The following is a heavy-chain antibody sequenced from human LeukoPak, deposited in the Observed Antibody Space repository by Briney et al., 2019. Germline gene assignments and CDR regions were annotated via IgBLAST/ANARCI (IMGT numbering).Heavy chain of an antibody. J-gene: IGHJ4*02. CDR1: GFTFSSYA. Sequence: PGGSLRLSCAASGFTFSSYAMHWVRQAPGKGLEWVAVISYDGSNKYYADSVKGRFTISRDNSKNTLYLQMNSLRAEDTAVYYCARGGGGATEFDYWGQGTLVTVSS. D-gene: IGHD1-26*01. CDR3: ARGGGGATEFDY. CDR2: ISYDGSNK. V-gene: IGHV3-30-3*01.